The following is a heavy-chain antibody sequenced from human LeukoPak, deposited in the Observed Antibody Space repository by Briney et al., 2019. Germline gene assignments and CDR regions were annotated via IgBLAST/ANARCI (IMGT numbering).Heavy chain of an antibody. D-gene: IGHD2-2*02. CDR1: GGSFSGYY. CDR3: ARGSWAADIVVVPAAIPSEGYYYYMDV. J-gene: IGHJ6*03. CDR2: INHSGST. V-gene: IGHV4-34*01. Sequence: PSETLSLTCAVYGGSFSGYYWSWIRQPPGKGLEWIGEINHSGSTNYNPSLKSRVTISVDTSKNQFSLKLSSVAAADTAVYYCARGSWAADIVVVPAAIPSEGYYYYMDVWGKGTTVTVSS.